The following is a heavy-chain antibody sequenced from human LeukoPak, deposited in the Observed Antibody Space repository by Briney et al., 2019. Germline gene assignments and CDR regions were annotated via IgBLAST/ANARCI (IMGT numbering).Heavy chain of an antibody. CDR2: IYDSGST. CDR3: ARASYSYDINGWVPFDY. D-gene: IGHD3-22*01. V-gene: IGHV4-38-2*02. Sequence: SETLSLTCTVSGYSISSGYYWGWIRQPPGKGLEWIGSIYDSGSTYYNPSLKSRVTISVDTSKNQFSLKLSSVTAADTAVYYCARASYSYDINGWVPFDYWGQGTLVTVSS. CDR1: GYSISSGYY. J-gene: IGHJ4*02.